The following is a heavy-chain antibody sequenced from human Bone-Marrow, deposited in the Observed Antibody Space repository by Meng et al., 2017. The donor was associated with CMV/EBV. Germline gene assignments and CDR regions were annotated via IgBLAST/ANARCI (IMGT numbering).Heavy chain of an antibody. CDR3: ARATITGYFDD. CDR2: IILIFGTA. J-gene: IGHJ4*01. Sequence: SVKVSCKASGYTFTGYYMRWVRQAPGQGLVWMGGIILIFGTANYAQKFQGRVTITTDESTSTAYMELSSLRSEDTAGYYCARATITGYFDDGGHGTLVTVSS. D-gene: IGHD5-12*01. CDR1: GYTFTGYY. V-gene: IGHV1-69*05.